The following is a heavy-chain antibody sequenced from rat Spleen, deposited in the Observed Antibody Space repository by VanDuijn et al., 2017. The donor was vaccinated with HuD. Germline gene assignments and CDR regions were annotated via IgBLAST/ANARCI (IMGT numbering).Heavy chain of an antibody. D-gene: IGHD1-12*02. J-gene: IGHJ2*01. CDR3: TTDTFYDGTYYPGGFDY. CDR1: GYTFTSYD. CDR2: INTGSGGT. V-gene: IGHV1-57*01. Sequence: QVQLQQSGAELAKPGSSVKISCKASGYTFTSYDISWIKQTTGQGLEYIGYINTGSGGTYYNEKFKGKATLTVDKSSSTAFMQLDSLRSEDTATYYCTTDTFYDGTYYPGGFDYWGQGVMVTVTS.